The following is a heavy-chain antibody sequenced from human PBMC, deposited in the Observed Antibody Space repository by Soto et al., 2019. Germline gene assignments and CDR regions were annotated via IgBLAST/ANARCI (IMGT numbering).Heavy chain of an antibody. J-gene: IGHJ6*02. V-gene: IGHV4-31*03. D-gene: IGHD2-2*02. Sequence: SEPLSLTCTVSGGSISSGGYYWSWIRQHPGKGLELIGYIYYSGSTYYNPSLKSRVTISVDTSKNQFSLKLSSVTAADTAVYYCARASIGYCSSTSCYKRYYYYGMDVWGQGTTVTVSS. CDR1: GGSISSGGYY. CDR2: IYYSGST. CDR3: ARASIGYCSSTSCYKRYYYYGMDV.